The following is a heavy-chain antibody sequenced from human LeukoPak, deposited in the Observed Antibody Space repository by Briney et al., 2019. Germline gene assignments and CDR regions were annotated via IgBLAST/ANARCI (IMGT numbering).Heavy chain of an antibody. CDR3: ARDEANSYGYLYYYYYYMDV. Sequence: PGGSLRLSCAASGFTFSDYYMSWIRQAPGKGLEWVSYISSSGSTIYYADSVKGRFTTSRDNAKNSLYLQMNSLRAEDTAVYYCARDEANSYGYLYYYYYYMDVWGKGTTVTVSS. V-gene: IGHV3-11*04. CDR2: ISSSGSTI. D-gene: IGHD5-18*01. CDR1: GFTFSDYY. J-gene: IGHJ6*03.